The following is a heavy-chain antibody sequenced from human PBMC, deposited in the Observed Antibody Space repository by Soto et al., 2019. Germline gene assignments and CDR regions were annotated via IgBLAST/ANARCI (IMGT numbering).Heavy chain of an antibody. CDR3: ARVGYYYDSSGYLKY. J-gene: IGHJ4*02. Sequence: QVQLVQSGAEVKKPGASVKVSCKASGYTFTSYAMHWVRQAPGQRLEWMGWINAGNGNTKYSQKFQGRVTITRDTSASTAYMELSSLRSEDTAVYYCARVGYYYDSSGYLKYWGQGTLVTVSS. CDR1: GYTFTSYA. V-gene: IGHV1-3*01. CDR2: INAGNGNT. D-gene: IGHD3-22*01.